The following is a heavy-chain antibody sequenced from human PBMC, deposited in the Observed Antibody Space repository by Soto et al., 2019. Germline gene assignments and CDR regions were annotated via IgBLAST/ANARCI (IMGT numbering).Heavy chain of an antibody. V-gene: IGHV1-46*01. CDR2: INPSGGST. CDR3: SRDRIREYSSGEVGY. CDR1: GYTFTSYY. D-gene: IGHD6-19*01. J-gene: IGHJ4*02. Sequence: ASVKVSCKASGYTFTSYYMHWVRQAPGQGLEWMGIINPSGGSTSYAQKFQGRVTMTRDTSTSTVYMELSSLRSEDTAVYYCSRDRIREYSSGEVGYWGQGTLSPSPQ.